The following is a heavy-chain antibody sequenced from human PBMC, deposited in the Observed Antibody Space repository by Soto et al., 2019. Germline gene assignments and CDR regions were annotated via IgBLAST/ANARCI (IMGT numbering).Heavy chain of an antibody. Sequence: PGGSLRLSCAASGFTFSSYAMNWVRQAPGKGLEWVSVFSGSAGITYYADSVKGRFTISRDNSKKTLYLQMNSLRAEDTAVYYCAKASCSSTSRYVDYWGQGTLVTVSS. V-gene: IGHV3-23*01. CDR3: AKASCSSTSRYVDY. D-gene: IGHD2-2*01. CDR2: FSGSAGIT. J-gene: IGHJ4*02. CDR1: GFTFSSYA.